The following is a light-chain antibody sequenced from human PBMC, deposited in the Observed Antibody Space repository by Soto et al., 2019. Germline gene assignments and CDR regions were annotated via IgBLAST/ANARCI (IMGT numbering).Light chain of an antibody. J-gene: IGKJ1*01. Sequence: EIVMTQSPATLSVSPGERATLSCRASQSVSSNLAWYQQKPGQAPRLLIYGASTRATGIPARFSGSGSGTEFTPTISSLQVEDFAVYYCQQYNNWPRTFGQGTKVEIK. V-gene: IGKV3-15*01. CDR2: GAS. CDR1: QSVSSN. CDR3: QQYNNWPRT.